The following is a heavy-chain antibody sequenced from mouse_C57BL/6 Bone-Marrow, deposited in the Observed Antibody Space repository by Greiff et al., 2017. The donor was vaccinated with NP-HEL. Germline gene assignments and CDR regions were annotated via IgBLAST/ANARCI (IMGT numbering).Heavy chain of an antibody. CDR2: IHPNSGST. V-gene: IGHV1-64*01. CDR1: GYTFTSYW. D-gene: IGHD2-10*01. Sequence: VQLQQPGAELVKPGASVKLSCKASGYTFTSYWMHWVKQRPGQGLEWIGMIHPNSGSTNSNEKFKSKATLTVDKSSSTAYMQLSSLTSEDSAVYYCARSLPQNYFDDWGQGTTLTVSS. CDR3: ARSLPQNYFDD. J-gene: IGHJ2*01.